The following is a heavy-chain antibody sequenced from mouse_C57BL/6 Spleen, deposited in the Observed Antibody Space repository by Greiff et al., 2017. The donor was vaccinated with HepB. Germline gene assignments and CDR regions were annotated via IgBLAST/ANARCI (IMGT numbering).Heavy chain of an antibody. CDR3: TIYSFAY. CDR1: GYTFTDYE. V-gene: IGHV1-15*01. D-gene: IGHD2-1*01. Sequence: VQLVESGAELVRPGASVTLSCKASGYTFTDYEMHWVKQTPVHGLEWIGAIDPETGGTAYNQKFKGKAILTADKSSSTAYMELRSLTSEDSAVYYCTIYSFAYWGQGTLVTVSA. CDR2: IDPETGGT. J-gene: IGHJ3*01.